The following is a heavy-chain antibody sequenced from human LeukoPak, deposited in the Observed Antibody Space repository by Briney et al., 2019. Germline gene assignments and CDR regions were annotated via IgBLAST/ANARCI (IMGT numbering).Heavy chain of an antibody. D-gene: IGHD6-19*01. CDR2: MTGSSGHI. CDR3: ARDDQWLEL. CDR1: GFTFSSYS. V-gene: IGHV3-21*01. Sequence: GGSLRLSCAASGFTFSSYSMAWVRQAPGKGLEWISSMTGSSGHIYYADSLDRRFTISRDNAKNSLYLQMNSLRAEDTAVYYCARDDQWLELWGQGTLVIVSS. J-gene: IGHJ4*02.